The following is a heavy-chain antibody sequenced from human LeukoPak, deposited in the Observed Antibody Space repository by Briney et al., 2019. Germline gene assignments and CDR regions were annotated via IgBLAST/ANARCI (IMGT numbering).Heavy chain of an antibody. Sequence: SETLSLTCTVSGGSISSYYWSWIRQPPGKGLEWIGYIYYSGSANYNPSLESRVTMSLDTSKNQFSLKLSSVTAADTAVYYCARTPDTAMLIIDYWGQGTLVTVSS. CDR1: GGSISSYY. V-gene: IGHV4-59*01. D-gene: IGHD5-18*01. CDR2: IYYSGSA. J-gene: IGHJ4*02. CDR3: ARTPDTAMLIIDY.